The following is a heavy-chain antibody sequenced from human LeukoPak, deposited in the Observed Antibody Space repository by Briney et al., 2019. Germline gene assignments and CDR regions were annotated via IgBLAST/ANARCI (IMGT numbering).Heavy chain of an antibody. CDR2: IYYIGST. CDR3: TRDGLGYGLPFDY. Sequence: SETLSLTCTVSGGSITTSYWSWIRQPPGKGLEWIGYIYYIGSTNYNPSLKSRVTVSVDTSKNQFSLKLSSVTAADTAVYYCTRDGLGYGLPFDYWGQGTLVTVSS. D-gene: IGHD5-24*01. CDR1: GGSITTSY. V-gene: IGHV4-59*01. J-gene: IGHJ4*02.